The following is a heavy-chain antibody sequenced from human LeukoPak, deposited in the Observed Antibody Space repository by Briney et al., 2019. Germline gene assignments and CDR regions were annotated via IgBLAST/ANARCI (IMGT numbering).Heavy chain of an antibody. V-gene: IGHV3-15*01. Sequence: GGSLRLSRAASGFALSSAWMNWVRQAPGKGLEGVGHFKSKTATNYAAPVKGRFTFSSDDSQNTLYLQMSSLKTEDTAVYYCTTDLAAVGKGEFDYWGQGTLVTVSS. J-gene: IGHJ4*02. D-gene: IGHD6-13*01. CDR1: GFALSSAW. CDR2: FKSKTAT. CDR3: TTDLAAVGKGEFDY.